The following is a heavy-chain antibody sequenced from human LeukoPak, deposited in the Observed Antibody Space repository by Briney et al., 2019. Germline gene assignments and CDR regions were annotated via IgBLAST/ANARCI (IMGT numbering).Heavy chain of an antibody. D-gene: IGHD3-22*01. V-gene: IGHV3-23*01. CDR2: ISGSGGST. CDR1: GFTFSSYG. Sequence: GGSLRLSCAASGFTFSSYGMSWVRQAPGKGLEWVSAISGSGGSTYYADSVKGRFTISRDNSKNTLYLQMNSLRAEDTAVYYCAKDGTYYYDSSGYRYFDYWGQGTLVTVSS. J-gene: IGHJ4*02. CDR3: AKDGTYYYDSSGYRYFDY.